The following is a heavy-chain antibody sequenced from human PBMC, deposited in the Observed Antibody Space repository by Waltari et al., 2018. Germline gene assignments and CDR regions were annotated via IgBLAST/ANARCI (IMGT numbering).Heavy chain of an antibody. D-gene: IGHD3-22*01. J-gene: IGHJ5*02. CDR2: IYYSGST. V-gene: IGHV4-59*01. Sequence: QVQLQESGPGLVKPSETLSLTCTVSGGSISSYSWSWLLQPPGKGLEWIGYIYYSGSTNYNPPLKSRVTISVDTSKNQFSLKLSSVTAADTAVYYCARDGVPHYYDSSGPNWFDPWGQGTLVTVSS. CDR3: ARDGVPHYYDSSGPNWFDP. CDR1: GGSISSYS.